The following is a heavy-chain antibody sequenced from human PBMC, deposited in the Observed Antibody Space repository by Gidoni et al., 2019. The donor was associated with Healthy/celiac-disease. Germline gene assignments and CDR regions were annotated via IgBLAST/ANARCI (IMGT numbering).Heavy chain of an antibody. V-gene: IGHV1-24*01. D-gene: IGHD6-19*01. J-gene: IGHJ4*02. CDR2: FDPEDGET. CDR3: ATVVGIAVAVRFDY. CDR1: VYLLTELS. Sequence: VQLVPSGAESNKPVASVKLSCTVSVYLLTELSMPWVRQSPGKGLEWRGGFDPEDGETIYAKKCQGRVTMTEDTSTDTAYMELSRLRSEDTAVYYCATVVGIAVAVRFDYWGQGTLVTVSS.